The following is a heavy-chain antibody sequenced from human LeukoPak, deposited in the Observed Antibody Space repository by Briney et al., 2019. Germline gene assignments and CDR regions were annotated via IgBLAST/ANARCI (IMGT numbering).Heavy chain of an antibody. CDR3: ARVRSTSFYDH. CDR1: GFTFSSYW. CDR2: INQDGTDT. V-gene: IGHV3-74*01. Sequence: GGSLRLSCAASGFTFSSYWIHWVRQAPGKGLVWVSRINQDGTDTTYADSVKGRFTISRDNAKNTLYLQMNSLRAEDTAVYYCARVRSTSFYDHWGQGTLVTVSS. J-gene: IGHJ4*02. D-gene: IGHD2-2*01.